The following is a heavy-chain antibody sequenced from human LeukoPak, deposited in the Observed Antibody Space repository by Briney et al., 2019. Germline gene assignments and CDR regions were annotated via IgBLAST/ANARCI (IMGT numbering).Heavy chain of an antibody. CDR2: ISDSGDST. V-gene: IGHV3-23*01. J-gene: IGHJ4*02. Sequence: PGGSLRLSCAASGFTFSSYAMSWVRQAPGKGLEWVSAISDSGDSTYYADSVKGRFTISRDNSKNTLYLQMNSVRAEDTAVYYCAKRSPYGDYASAYFDSWGQGTLVTVSS. D-gene: IGHD4-17*01. CDR3: AKRSPYGDYASAYFDS. CDR1: GFTFSSYA.